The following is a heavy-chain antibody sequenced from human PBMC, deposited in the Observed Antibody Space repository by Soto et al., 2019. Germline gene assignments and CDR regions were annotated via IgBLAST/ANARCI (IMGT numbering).Heavy chain of an antibody. CDR1: GFTFSSYG. CDR2: IWYDGSNK. D-gene: IGHD3-3*01. Sequence: GGSLRLSCAASGFTFSSYGMHWVRQAPGKGLEWLAVIWYDGSNKYYADSVKGRFTISRDNSKNTLYLQMNSLRAEDTAVYYCARDPAPDYDFWSGPYYYYGMDVWGQGTTVTVYS. CDR3: ARDPAPDYDFWSGPYYYYGMDV. J-gene: IGHJ6*02. V-gene: IGHV3-33*01.